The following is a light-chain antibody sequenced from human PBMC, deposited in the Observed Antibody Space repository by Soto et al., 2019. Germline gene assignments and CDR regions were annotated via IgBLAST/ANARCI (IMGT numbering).Light chain of an antibody. J-gene: IGKJ1*01. CDR1: QSVSSNY. V-gene: IGKV3-20*01. CDR2: GES. CDR3: QQYDTSPRT. Sequence: EVMLTQSPGTLSLSPGERATLSCRASQSVSSNYLAWYQQKSGQAPRLLIYGESNRSTGIPDRFSGSGSGTDFTLTIRRLEPQDFAVYYWQQYDTSPRTFGQGTKGEFK.